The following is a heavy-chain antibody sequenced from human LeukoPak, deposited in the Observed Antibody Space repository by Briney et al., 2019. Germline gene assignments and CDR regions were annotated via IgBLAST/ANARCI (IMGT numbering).Heavy chain of an antibody. Sequence: GGSLRLSCAASGFTVSSNYMSWVRQAPGKGLEWVSVIYSGGSTYYADSVKGRFPMSRYNSRNTLYLQMNSLRAEDTAVYYCARVKGGRWLLIDYWGQGTLVTVSS. V-gene: IGHV3-66*01. CDR3: ARVKGGRWLLIDY. J-gene: IGHJ4*02. CDR1: GFTVSSNY. CDR2: IYSGGST. D-gene: IGHD5-24*01.